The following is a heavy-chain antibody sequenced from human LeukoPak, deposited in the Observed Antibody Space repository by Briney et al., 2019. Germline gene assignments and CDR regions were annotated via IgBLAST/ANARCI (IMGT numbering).Heavy chain of an antibody. CDR2: ISGSGGVT. J-gene: IGHJ6*03. D-gene: IGHD5-12*01. Sequence: PGGSLRLSCAASRFTFSSYAMSWVRQAPGKGLEWVSAISGSGGVTYYADSVKGRFTISRDNSNNTLYLQMNSLRAEDTAVYYCAREIGGDLVPTYYMDVWGKGTTVTVSS. CDR3: AREIGGDLVPTYYMDV. V-gene: IGHV3-23*01. CDR1: RFTFSSYA.